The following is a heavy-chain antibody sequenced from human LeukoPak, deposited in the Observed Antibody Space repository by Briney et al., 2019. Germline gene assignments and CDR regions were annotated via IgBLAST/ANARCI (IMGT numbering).Heavy chain of an antibody. D-gene: IGHD3-10*01. CDR1: GYTFTSYG. Sequence: ASVKVSCKASGYTFTSYGISWVRQAPGQGLEWMGWISAYNGNTNYAQKLQGRVTMTTDTSTSTAYMELRSLRSDDTAVYYCARDDQFGELSAYYYGMDVWGQGTTVTVSS. CDR2: ISAYNGNT. V-gene: IGHV1-18*01. J-gene: IGHJ6*02. CDR3: ARDDQFGELSAYYYGMDV.